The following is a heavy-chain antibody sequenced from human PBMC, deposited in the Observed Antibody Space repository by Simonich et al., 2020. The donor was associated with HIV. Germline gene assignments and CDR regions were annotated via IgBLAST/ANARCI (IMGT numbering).Heavy chain of an antibody. CDR1: GGSFSGYY. CDR3: VTTINYEDAFDI. CDR2: INHSGST. D-gene: IGHD4-4*01. J-gene: IGHJ3*02. V-gene: IGHV4-34*01. Sequence: QVQLQQWGAGLLKPSETLSLTCAVYGGSFSGYYWSWIRQPPGKGLEWIGEINHSGSTNFNPSRKSRVTISVDTSKNQFSLKLSSVTAADTAVYYCVTTINYEDAFDIWGQGTMVTVSS.